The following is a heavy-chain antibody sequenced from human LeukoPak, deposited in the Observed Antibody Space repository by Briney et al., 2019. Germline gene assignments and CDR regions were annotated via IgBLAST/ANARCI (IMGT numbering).Heavy chain of an antibody. CDR3: ARGSGWYPNYFDY. D-gene: IGHD6-19*01. CDR1: GGSISSGGYY. V-gene: IGHV4-31*03. CDR2: IYYSGST. Sequence: SQTLSLTCTVSGGSISSGGYYWSWIRQHPGKGLKWIGYIYYSGSTYYNPSLKSRVTISVDTSKNQFSLKLSSVTAADTAVYYCARGSGWYPNYFDYWGQGTLVTVSS. J-gene: IGHJ4*02.